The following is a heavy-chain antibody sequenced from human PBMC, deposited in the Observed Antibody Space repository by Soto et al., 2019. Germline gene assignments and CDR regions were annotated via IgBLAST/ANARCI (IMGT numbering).Heavy chain of an antibody. CDR1: GLTFSSYW. V-gene: IGHV3-7*01. D-gene: IGHD3-3*01. Sequence: PGGSLRLSCAASGLTFSSYWMSWVRQAPGKGLEWVANIKQDGSEKYYVDSVKGRFTISRDNAKNSLYLQMNSLRAEDTAVYYCARDIQGYYDFWSGYPDYYYYRMDVWGQGTTVTV. CDR2: IKQDGSEK. J-gene: IGHJ6*02. CDR3: ARDIQGYYDFWSGYPDYYYYRMDV.